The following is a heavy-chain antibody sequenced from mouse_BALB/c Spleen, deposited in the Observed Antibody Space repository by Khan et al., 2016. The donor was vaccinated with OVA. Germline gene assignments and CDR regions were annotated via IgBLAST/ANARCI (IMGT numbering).Heavy chain of an antibody. J-gene: IGHJ4*01. Sequence: VQLQQSGPELVKPGASVKMSCKASGYTFTNYVMHWVKQKPGQGLEWIGYINPYNDGTKYNEKFKGKATLTSDKSSSTAYMELSSLTSEDSAVXYSARYASSPYYAMDYWGQGTSVTVSS. CDR3: ARYASSPYYAMDY. V-gene: IGHV1S136*01. D-gene: IGHD1-1*01. CDR2: INPYNDGT. CDR1: GYTFTNYV.